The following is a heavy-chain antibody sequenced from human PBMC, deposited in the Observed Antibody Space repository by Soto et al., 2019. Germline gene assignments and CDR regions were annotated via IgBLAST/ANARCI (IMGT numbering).Heavy chain of an antibody. CDR3: VRGASAWNGIDY. Sequence: EVQLVQSGGELVQPGGSLRLSCAASGFTFGNYWMHWVRQAPGKGLVWVSRIDPAGNTNYADSVKGRFTISRDNAENTLFLQMNSLRAEDTALYYCVRGASAWNGIDYWGQGTLVTVSP. J-gene: IGHJ4*02. D-gene: IGHD1-1*01. CDR1: GFTFGNYW. CDR2: IDPAGNT. V-gene: IGHV3-74*01.